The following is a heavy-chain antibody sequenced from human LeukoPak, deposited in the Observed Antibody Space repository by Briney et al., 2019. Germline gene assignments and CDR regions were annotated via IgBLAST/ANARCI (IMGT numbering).Heavy chain of an antibody. D-gene: IGHD3-22*01. J-gene: IGHJ4*02. CDR3: ARGRRGRYYDISRYNYFDY. V-gene: IGHV4-59*11. CDR2: IYDSGGT. CDR1: GGSLSSHD. Sequence: SETLSLTYTVSGGSLSSHDWGWIRQPPGKGLEWIGYIYDSGGTTYNPSLKSRVTILVDTSKDQVSLKLSSVTAADTAVYYCARGRRGRYYDISRYNYFDYWGQGTLVSVSS.